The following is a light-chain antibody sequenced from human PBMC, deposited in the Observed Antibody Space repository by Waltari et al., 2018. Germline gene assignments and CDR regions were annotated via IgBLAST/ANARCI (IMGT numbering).Light chain of an antibody. CDR3: QSADSSGTHLYVV. V-gene: IGLV3-25*03. CDR2: KDS. Sequence: SYELTQPPPVSVSPGQTARITCSGAALHKQYTHWYQQKPGQAPVVVIYKDSERPSGIPERFSGSSSGTTVTLIISGVQAEDEADYYCQSADSSGTHLYVVFGGGTKLTVL. J-gene: IGLJ2*01. CDR1: ALHKQY.